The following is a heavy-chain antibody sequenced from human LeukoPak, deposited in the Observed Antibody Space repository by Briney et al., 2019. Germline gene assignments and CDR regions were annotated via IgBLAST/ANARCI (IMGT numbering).Heavy chain of an antibody. D-gene: IGHD5-24*01. CDR2: IYYSGST. CDR3: ARGLEENYYYYMDV. Sequence: SETLSLTCTVSGGSISSYYWSWIRQPPGKGLEWIGYIYYSGSTNYNPSLKSRVTISVDTSKNQFSLKLSSVTAADTAVYYCARGLEENYYYYMDVWGKGTTVTVSS. V-gene: IGHV4-59*01. CDR1: GGSISSYY. J-gene: IGHJ6*03.